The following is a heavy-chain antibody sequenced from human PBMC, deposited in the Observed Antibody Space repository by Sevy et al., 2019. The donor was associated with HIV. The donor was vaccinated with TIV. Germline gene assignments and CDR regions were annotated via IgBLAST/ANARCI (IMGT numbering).Heavy chain of an antibody. CDR2: IYYTGST. D-gene: IGHD5-12*01. V-gene: IGHV4-59*11. CDR1: GGSISAHY. J-gene: IGHJ5*02. CDR3: ARAPPVRSGDDSLNWFDP. Sequence: SETLSLTCAVSGGSISAHYWSWIRQPPGKPLEYIGHIYYTGSTNYNPSLKSRVTISLDTSKNQFSLKLNSVTAADTAVYFCARAPPVRSGDDSLNWFDPWGQGTLVTVSS.